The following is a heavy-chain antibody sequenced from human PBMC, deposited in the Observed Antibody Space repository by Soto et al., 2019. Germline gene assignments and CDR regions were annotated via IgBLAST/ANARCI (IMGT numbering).Heavy chain of an antibody. Sequence: GGSLRLSCAVSGFTFSSYWMHWVRQAPGKGLVWVSRINSDGSSTSYADSVKGRFTISRDNAKNTLYLQMNSLRAEDTAVYYCARADYYYYYYMDVWGKGTTVTVSS. V-gene: IGHV3-74*01. CDR1: GFTFSSYW. CDR3: ARADYYYYYYMDV. CDR2: INSDGSST. J-gene: IGHJ6*03.